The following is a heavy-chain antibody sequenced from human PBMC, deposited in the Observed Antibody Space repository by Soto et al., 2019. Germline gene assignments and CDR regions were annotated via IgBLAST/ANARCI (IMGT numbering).Heavy chain of an antibody. D-gene: IGHD6-13*01. CDR1: GYTFTSYD. J-gene: IGHJ2*01. Sequence: ASVKVSCKASGYTFTSYDINWVRQATGQGLEWMGWMNPNSGNTGYAQKFQGRVTMTRNTSISTAYMELSSLRSEDTAVYYCATHGYSSSWYYWYFDLWGRGTLVTVSS. V-gene: IGHV1-8*01. CDR2: MNPNSGNT. CDR3: ATHGYSSSWYYWYFDL.